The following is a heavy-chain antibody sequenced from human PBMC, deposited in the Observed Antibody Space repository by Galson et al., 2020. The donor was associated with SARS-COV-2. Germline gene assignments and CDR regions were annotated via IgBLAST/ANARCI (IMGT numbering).Heavy chain of an antibody. D-gene: IGHD2-2*01. Sequence: SETLSLTCAVYGGSFRSYYWSWIRQPPGKGLEWIGVINHRGSTNSNPSLKSRVTISASKIQFSLRLSSVTAADTAVYYCAVSSTGYYYYGMDVWGQGTTVTVSS. CDR3: AVSSTGYYYYGMDV. CDR2: INHRGST. CDR1: GGSFRSYY. V-gene: IGHV4-34*01. J-gene: IGHJ6*02.